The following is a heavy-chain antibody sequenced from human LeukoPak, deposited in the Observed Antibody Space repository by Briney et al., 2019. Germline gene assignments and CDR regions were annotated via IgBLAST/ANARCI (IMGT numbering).Heavy chain of an antibody. CDR2: IKPDGSEK. V-gene: IGHV3-7*01. D-gene: IGHD4-17*01. J-gene: IGHJ1*01. CDR3: ASQDYGDYVWNGCFQH. CDR1: GFTFNTYW. Sequence: TGGSLRLSCAASGFTFNTYWMSWVRQAPGKGLEWVANIKPDGSEKHYADSVKGRFTISRDNSKNTLYLQMNSLRAEDTAVYYCASQDYGDYVWNGCFQHWGQGTLVTVSS.